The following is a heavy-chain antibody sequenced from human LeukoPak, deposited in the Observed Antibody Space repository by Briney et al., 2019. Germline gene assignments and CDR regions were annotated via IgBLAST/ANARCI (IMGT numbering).Heavy chain of an antibody. CDR2: IKEDGSEK. V-gene: IGHV3-7*01. D-gene: IGHD3-10*01. CDR1: RFTFSDYY. J-gene: IGHJ6*03. Sequence: GGSLRLSCAASRFTFSDYYMTWVRQAPGRGLEWVANIKEDGSEKNYVDSVKGRFTISRDNAKNSLYLQMNSLRAEDTAVYYCARGDYYGSGSYYSYYMDVWGKGTTVTVSS. CDR3: ARGDYYGSGSYYSYYMDV.